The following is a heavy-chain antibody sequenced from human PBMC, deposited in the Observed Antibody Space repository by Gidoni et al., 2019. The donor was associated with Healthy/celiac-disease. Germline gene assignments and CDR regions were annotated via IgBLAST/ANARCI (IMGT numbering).Heavy chain of an antibody. J-gene: IGHJ6*02. Sequence: QVQLVQSGAEVKKPGASVKVSCKASGYTFTSYDINWARQATGQGLGWMGWMNPNSGNTGYAQKFQGRVTMTRNTSISTAYMELSSLRSEDTAVYYCARGGSRVRYFDWPPYPTYYGMDVWGQGTTVTVSS. CDR2: MNPNSGNT. CDR1: GYTFTSYD. D-gene: IGHD3-9*01. CDR3: ARGGSRVRYFDWPPYPTYYGMDV. V-gene: IGHV1-8*01.